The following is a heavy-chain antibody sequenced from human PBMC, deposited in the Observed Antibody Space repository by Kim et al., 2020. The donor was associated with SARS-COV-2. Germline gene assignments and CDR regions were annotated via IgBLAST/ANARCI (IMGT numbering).Heavy chain of an antibody. CDR3: ARPNYYYGMDV. CDR2: TYYSGST. V-gene: IGHV4-39*01. J-gene: IGHJ6*02. Sequence: SETLSLTCTVSGGSISSSSYYWGWIRQPPGKGLEWIGSTYYSGSTYYNPSLKSRVTISVDTSKNQFSLKLSSVTAADTAVYYCARPNYYYGMDVWGQGTTVTVSS. CDR1: GGSISSSSYY.